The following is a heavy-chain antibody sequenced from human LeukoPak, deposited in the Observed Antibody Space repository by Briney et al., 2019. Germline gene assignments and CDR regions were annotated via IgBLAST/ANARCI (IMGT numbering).Heavy chain of an antibody. CDR2: ISSSGSTI. D-gene: IGHD5-12*01. CDR1: GFTFSDYY. J-gene: IGHJ3*02. Sequence: GGSLRLSCAASGFTFSDYYMSWIRQAPGKGLEWVSYISSSGSTIYYADSVKGRFTISRDNAKNSLYLQMNSLRSEDTAVYYCARDLIGISGYDHPGGDAFDIWGQGTMVTVSS. V-gene: IGHV3-11*01. CDR3: ARDLIGISGYDHPGGDAFDI.